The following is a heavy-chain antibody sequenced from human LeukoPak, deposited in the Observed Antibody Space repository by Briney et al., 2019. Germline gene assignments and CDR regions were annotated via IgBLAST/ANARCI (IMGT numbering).Heavy chain of an antibody. CDR3: ATQDRWTWDY. CDR1: GFTFSRSW. D-gene: IGHD3/OR15-3a*01. Sequence: GGSLRLSCAASGFTFSRSWMTWVRQAPGKGLEWVANIKQDGSEKYYVDSVKGRFTISRDNAKNSLYLQMNSLRAEDTGVYYCATQDRWTWDYWGQGTLVTVSS. CDR2: IKQDGSEK. J-gene: IGHJ4*02. V-gene: IGHV3-7*03.